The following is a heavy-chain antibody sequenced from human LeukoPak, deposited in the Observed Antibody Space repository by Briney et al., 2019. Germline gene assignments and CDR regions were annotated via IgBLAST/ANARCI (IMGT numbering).Heavy chain of an antibody. CDR3: AREDCSGGSCYFDY. Sequence: SETLSLTCTVSGGSISRGGYYWSWIRQHPGKGLEWIGYIYYSGSTYYNPSLKSRVTISVDTSKNQFSLKLSSVTAADTAVYYCAREDCSGGSCYFDYWGQGTLVTVSS. CDR2: IYYSGST. CDR1: GGSISRGGYY. D-gene: IGHD2-15*01. J-gene: IGHJ4*02. V-gene: IGHV4-31*03.